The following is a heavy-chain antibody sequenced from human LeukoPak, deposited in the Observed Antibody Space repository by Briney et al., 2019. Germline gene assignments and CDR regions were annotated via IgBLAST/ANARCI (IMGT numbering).Heavy chain of an antibody. CDR3: ARELEGYYDSSGAFDI. D-gene: IGHD3-22*01. V-gene: IGHV4-59*01. J-gene: IGHJ3*02. CDR2: IYYSGST. CDR1: GGSISSYY. Sequence: NPSETLSLTCTVSGGSISSYYWSWIRQPPGKGLEWIGYIYYSGSTNYNPSLKSRVTISVDTSKNQFSLKLSSVTAADTAVYYCARELEGYYDSSGAFDIWGQGTMVTVSS.